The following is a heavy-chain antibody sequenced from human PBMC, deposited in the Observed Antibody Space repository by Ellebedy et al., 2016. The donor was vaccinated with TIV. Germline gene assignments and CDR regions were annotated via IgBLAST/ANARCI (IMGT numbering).Heavy chain of an antibody. CDR3: ARDLVGTTSDAFDV. V-gene: IGHV3-48*03. Sequence: GESLKISCAASGFTFSNYEMNWVRQAPGKGLEWVSYIVSGGTTVYYADSVKGRFTISRDNAKNSLYLQMNSLRAEDTAVYYCARDLVGTTSDAFDVWGPGTMVTVSS. D-gene: IGHD1-26*01. J-gene: IGHJ3*01. CDR1: GFTFSNYE. CDR2: IVSGGTTV.